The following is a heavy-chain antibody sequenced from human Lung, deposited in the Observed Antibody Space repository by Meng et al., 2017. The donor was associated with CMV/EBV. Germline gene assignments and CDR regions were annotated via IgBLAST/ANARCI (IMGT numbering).Heavy chain of an antibody. CDR2: ILWNNEK. Sequence: SGPTLVKPTQTLTLTCTFSGFSLSTSGETVGWIRQPPGKALEWLALILWNNEKHYSPSLKSRLTITKDTSSNQVVLTMTNMDPEDTAVYYCTTKLRFLQWCQELDDEYWGQGXLVTVSS. CDR1: GFSLSTSGET. J-gene: IGHJ4*01. CDR3: TTKLRFLQWCQELDDEY. V-gene: IGHV2-5*01. D-gene: IGHD3-3*01.